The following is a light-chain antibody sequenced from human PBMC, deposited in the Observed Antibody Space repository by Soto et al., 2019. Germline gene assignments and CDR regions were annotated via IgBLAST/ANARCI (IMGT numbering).Light chain of an antibody. CDR2: DAY. V-gene: IGKV3-11*01. CDR3: QQRHMWPIT. Sequence: VLTQSPVTLSLSPGERATLPCRPSQSFRGLLALYQQKPGQAPRLLIYDAYNRATGIPPRFSGSGSGTDFTLTISSLEPEDSAVYYYQQRHMWPITFGQGTRLEIK. J-gene: IGKJ5*01. CDR1: QSFRGL.